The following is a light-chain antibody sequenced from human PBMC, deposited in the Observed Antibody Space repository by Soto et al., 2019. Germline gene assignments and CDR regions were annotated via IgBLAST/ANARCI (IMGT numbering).Light chain of an antibody. V-gene: IGKV1-17*01. J-gene: IGKJ4*01. CDR1: QGIAND. CDR3: RQNNSYPRT. Sequence: DIQMTQSPSSLSASVGDRVTFSCRASQGIANDLAWYQQKPTKAPKRLIYAASSLQIGVTSRFSGSGARTEFTLTISSLQPEDFGTYYCRQNNSYPRTFGGGTTVEI. CDR2: AAS.